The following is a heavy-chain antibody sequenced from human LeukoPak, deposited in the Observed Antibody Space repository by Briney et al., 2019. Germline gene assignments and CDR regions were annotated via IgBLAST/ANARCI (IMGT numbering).Heavy chain of an antibody. CDR2: ISSSSSYI. J-gene: IGHJ4*02. D-gene: IGHD5-18*01. CDR3: AREPTAMGLYYFDY. CDR1: GFTFSSYS. V-gene: IGHV3-21*01. Sequence: GGSLRLSCSASGFTFSSYSMNWVRQAPGKGLEWVSSISSSSSYIYYADSVKGRFTISRDNAKNSLYLQMNSLRAEDTAVYYCAREPTAMGLYYFDYWGQGTLVTVSS.